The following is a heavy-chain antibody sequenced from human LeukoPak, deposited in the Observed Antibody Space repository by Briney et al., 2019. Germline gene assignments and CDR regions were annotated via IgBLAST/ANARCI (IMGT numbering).Heavy chain of an antibody. CDR3: AREGYSYYMDV. CDR2: ISSSGSTI. V-gene: IGHV3-11*04. CDR1: GFIFSDYY. Sequence: GGSLRLSCAASGFIFSDYYMSWIRQAPGKGLEWVSYISSSGSTIYYADSVKGRFTISRDNAKNSLYVQMNRLRTEDTAVYYCAREGYSYYMDVWGKGATVTVSS. D-gene: IGHD5-18*01. J-gene: IGHJ6*03.